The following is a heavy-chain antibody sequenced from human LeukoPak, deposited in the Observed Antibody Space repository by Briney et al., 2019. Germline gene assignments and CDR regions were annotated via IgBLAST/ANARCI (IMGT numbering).Heavy chain of an antibody. Sequence: PETLSLTCVVYGGSFSGYYWSWIRQPPGKGLEWIGEINHSGSTNYNPSLKSRVTISVDTSKNQFALKLSSVTAADTAVYYCARRVRGVNDAFDIWGQGTIVTVSS. CDR1: GGSFSGYY. D-gene: IGHD3-10*01. CDR2: INHSGST. J-gene: IGHJ3*02. CDR3: ARRVRGVNDAFDI. V-gene: IGHV4-34*01.